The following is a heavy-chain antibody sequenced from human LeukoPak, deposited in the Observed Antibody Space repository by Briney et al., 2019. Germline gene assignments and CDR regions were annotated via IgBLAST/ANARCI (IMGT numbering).Heavy chain of an antibody. Sequence: GGSLRLSCAASGFTFSSYWMSWVRQAPGKGLEWVANIKQDGSEKYYVDSVKGRFTISRDNAKNSLYLQMNSLRAEDTAVYYCARADESSPHSDAFDIWGQVTMVTVSS. CDR3: ARADESSPHSDAFDI. J-gene: IGHJ3*02. V-gene: IGHV3-7*01. CDR1: GFTFSSYW. CDR2: IKQDGSEK.